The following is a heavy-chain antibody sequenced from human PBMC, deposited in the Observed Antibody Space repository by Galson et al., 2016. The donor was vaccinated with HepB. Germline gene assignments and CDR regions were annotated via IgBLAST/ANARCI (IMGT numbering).Heavy chain of an antibody. V-gene: IGHV3-33*01. CDR3: ASGGGGNYSIGNFYYYMDG. CDR2: IWYDGSDK. CDR1: GFTFSYFG. J-gene: IGHJ6*03. Sequence: SLRLSCAPSGFTFSYFGMHWVRQAPGKGLEWVAVIWYDGSDKYYADSVKGRFTISRDNSKNTLFLQMNSLRAEDTAVYYCASGGGGNYSIGNFYYYMDGWGKGTTVTVSS. D-gene: IGHD1-26*01.